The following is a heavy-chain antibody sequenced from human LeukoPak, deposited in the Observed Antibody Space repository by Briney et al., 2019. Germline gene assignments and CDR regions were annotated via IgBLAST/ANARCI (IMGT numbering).Heavy chain of an antibody. CDR2: INPSGGST. V-gene: IGHV1-46*01. Sequence: GASVKVSCKASGYTFTSYYMHWVRQAPGQGLEWMGIINPSGGSTSYAQKFQGRVTMTRDMSTSTAYMELSSLTFEDTAVYYCTRSVRNGHIDYWGQGTLVTASS. D-gene: IGHD2-21*01. CDR3: TRSVRNGHIDY. CDR1: GYTFTSYY. J-gene: IGHJ4*02.